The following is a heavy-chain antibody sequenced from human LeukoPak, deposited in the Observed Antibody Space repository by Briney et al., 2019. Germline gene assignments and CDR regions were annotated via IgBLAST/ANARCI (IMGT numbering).Heavy chain of an antibody. J-gene: IGHJ4*02. CDR3: ARETSPPHTFFDY. D-gene: IGHD3-16*01. CDR1: GGSISRDY. V-gene: IGHV4-59*01. CDR2: IFYSGST. Sequence: SETLTLTCTVSGGSISRDYWSWIRQPPGKGLEWIGYIFYSGSTNYNPSLKGRVTISVDTSKNQFSLKLTSVTAADTAVYYCARETSPPHTFFDYWGQGTLVTVSS.